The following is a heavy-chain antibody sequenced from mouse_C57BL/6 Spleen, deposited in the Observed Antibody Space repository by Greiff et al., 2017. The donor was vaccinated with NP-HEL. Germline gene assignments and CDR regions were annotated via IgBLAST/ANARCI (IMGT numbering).Heavy chain of an antibody. CDR1: GYTFTSYW. J-gene: IGHJ2*01. Sequence: QVQLQQPGAELVMPGASVKLSCKASGYTFTSYWMHWVKQRPGQGLEWIGEIDPSDSYTNYNQKFKGKSTLTVDKSSSTAYMQLSSLTSEDSAVYYCARSGLSYFDYWGQGTTLTVSS. CDR2: IDPSDSYT. D-gene: IGHD1-1*02. V-gene: IGHV1-69*01. CDR3: ARSGLSYFDY.